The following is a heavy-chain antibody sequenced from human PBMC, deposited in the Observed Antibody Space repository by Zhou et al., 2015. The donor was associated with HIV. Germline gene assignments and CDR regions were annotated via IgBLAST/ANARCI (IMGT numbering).Heavy chain of an antibody. D-gene: IGHD5-18*01. Sequence: QVQLVQSGAEVKKPGSSVKVSCKASGGTFSSYAISWVRQAPGQGLEWMGGIIPIFGTANYAQKFQGRVTITADESTSTAYMELSSLRSEDTAVYYCARGYVDTAIHGSESIDYWGQGTLVTVSS. CDR1: GGTFSSYA. V-gene: IGHV1-69*01. J-gene: IGHJ4*02. CDR3: ARGYVDTAIHGSESIDY. CDR2: IIPIFGTA.